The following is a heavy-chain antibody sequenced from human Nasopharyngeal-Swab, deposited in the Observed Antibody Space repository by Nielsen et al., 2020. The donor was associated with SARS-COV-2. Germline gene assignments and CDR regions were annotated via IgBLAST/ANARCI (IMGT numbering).Heavy chain of an antibody. CDR2: TSYDGSNK. J-gene: IGHJ4*02. D-gene: IGHD6-6*01. CDR3: ARDQDSSSYFDY. Sequence: GGSLRLSCAASGFTFSSYGMHWVRQAPGKGLEWVAVTSYDGSNKYYADSVKGRFTISRDNSKNTLYLQMNSLRAEDTAVYYCARDQDSSSYFDYWGQGTLVTVSS. CDR1: GFTFSSYG. V-gene: IGHV3-30*03.